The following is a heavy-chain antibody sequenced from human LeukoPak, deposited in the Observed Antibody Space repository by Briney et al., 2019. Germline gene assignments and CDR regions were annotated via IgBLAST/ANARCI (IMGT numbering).Heavy chain of an antibody. D-gene: IGHD1-26*01. CDR2: IYHSGST. CDR3: ARDKAVGATLFDY. Sequence: PSETLSLTCAVSGGSISSSNWWSWVRQPPGKGLEWIGEIYHSGSTNYNPSLKSRVTISVDKSKNQFSLKLSSVTAADTAVYYCARDKAVGATLFDYWGQGTLVTVSS. V-gene: IGHV4-4*02. J-gene: IGHJ4*02. CDR1: GGSISSSNW.